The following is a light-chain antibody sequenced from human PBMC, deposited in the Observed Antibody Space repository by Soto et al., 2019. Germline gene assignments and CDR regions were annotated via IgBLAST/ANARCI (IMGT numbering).Light chain of an antibody. CDR3: SSYTSSNSVV. CDR2: EVS. CDR1: SSDIGGYNF. Sequence: QSALTQPASVSGSPGQSITISCTGTSSDIGGYNFVSWYQQESGKAPKLVIYEVSNRPSGVSNRFSGSKSGNTASLTISGLQAEDEADYYCSSYTSSNSVVFGGGTKLTVL. V-gene: IGLV2-14*01. J-gene: IGLJ2*01.